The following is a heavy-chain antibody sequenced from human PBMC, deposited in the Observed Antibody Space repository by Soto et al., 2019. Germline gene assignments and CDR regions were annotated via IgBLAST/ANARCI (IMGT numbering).Heavy chain of an antibody. Sequence: QVQLQESGPGLVKPSETLSLTCTVSGGSISSYYWSWIRQPPGKGLEWIGYIYYSGSTNYNPSLKSRVPITVDTAKNPFSLKLSSVTAADTAVYYWASVRYSSSWGYYYYGMDVWGQGTTVTVSS. J-gene: IGHJ6*02. D-gene: IGHD6-13*01. CDR2: IYYSGST. V-gene: IGHV4-59*01. CDR1: GGSISSYY. CDR3: ASVRYSSSWGYYYYGMDV.